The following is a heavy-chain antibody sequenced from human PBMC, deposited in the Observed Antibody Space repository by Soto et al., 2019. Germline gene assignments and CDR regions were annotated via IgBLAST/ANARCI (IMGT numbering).Heavy chain of an antibody. V-gene: IGHV3-21*02. Sequence: EVQLVESGGGLVEPGGSLRLSCAASGFTFSRYYMNWVRQAPGKGLEWVSSISTTSSYTHYADSLKGRFTISRDNAKKLLYLQMNSLRAEDTAVYYCARDDGLSSTHVKAFALWGQGTKVNVSS. CDR3: ARDDGLSSTHVKAFAL. CDR1: GFTFSRYY. CDR2: ISTTSSYT. D-gene: IGHD3-3*02. J-gene: IGHJ3*01.